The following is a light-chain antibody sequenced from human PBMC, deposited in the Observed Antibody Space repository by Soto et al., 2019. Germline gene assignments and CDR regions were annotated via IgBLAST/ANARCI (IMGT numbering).Light chain of an antibody. CDR1: STDVGGYDY. CDR3: SSYTSSNTQV. Sequence: SALTQPASVSGSPGESITISCTGTSTDVGGYDYVSWFQQHPGRAPKLIIYDVSIRPSGVSNRFSGSKSGNTASLIISGLQAEDETDYYCSSYTSSNTQVFGTGTKVTVL. V-gene: IGLV2-14*01. J-gene: IGLJ1*01. CDR2: DVS.